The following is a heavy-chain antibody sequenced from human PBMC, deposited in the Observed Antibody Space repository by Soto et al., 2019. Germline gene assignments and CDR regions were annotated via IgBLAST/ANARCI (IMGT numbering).Heavy chain of an antibody. J-gene: IGHJ4*02. V-gene: IGHV3-9*01. CDR3: AKDIQYYDFWSGYPRSGYSPCFDY. CDR2: ISWNSGSI. D-gene: IGHD3-3*01. CDR1: GFTFDDYA. Sequence: EVQLVESGGGLVQPGRSLRLSCAASGFTFDDYAMHWVRQAPGKGLEWVSGISWNSGSIGYADSVKGRFTISRDNAKNSLYLQMNSLRAEDTALYYCAKDIQYYDFWSGYPRSGYSPCFDYWGQGTLVTVSS.